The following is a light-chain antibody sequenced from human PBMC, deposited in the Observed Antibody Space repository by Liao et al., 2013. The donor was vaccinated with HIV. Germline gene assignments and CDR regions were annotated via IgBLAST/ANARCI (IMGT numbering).Light chain of an antibody. J-gene: IGLJ2*01. CDR2: YDS. Sequence: SYELTQPPSVSVAPGKTARITCGGNNIGSKNVHWYQQKPGQAPLLVIYYDSDRPSGIPERFSGSNSANTAALTISRVEAGDEADYSCQVWDSKSDDVVFGGGTKLTVL. CDR3: QVWDSKSDDVV. CDR1: NIGSKN. V-gene: IGLV3-21*01.